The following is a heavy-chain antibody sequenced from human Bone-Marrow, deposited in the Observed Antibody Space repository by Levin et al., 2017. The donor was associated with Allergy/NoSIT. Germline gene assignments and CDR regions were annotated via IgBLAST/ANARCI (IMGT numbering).Heavy chain of an antibody. D-gene: IGHD5-12*01. CDR1: GYTFTSFD. V-gene: IGHV1-8*01. J-gene: IGHJ4*02. CDR3: ARGELGSGYLFDY. CDR2: MYPNSDNA. Sequence: GESLKISCKTSGYTFTSFDINWVRQATGQGLEWMGWMYPNSDNAAYAQKFQGRVTMTRNTSISTAYMELSSLRSEDTAIYYCARGELGSGYLFDYWGQGTLVTVSS.